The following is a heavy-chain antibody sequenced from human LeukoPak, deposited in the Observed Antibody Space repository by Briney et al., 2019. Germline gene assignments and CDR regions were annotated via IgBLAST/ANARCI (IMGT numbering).Heavy chain of an antibody. Sequence: PSQTLSLTCTVSGGSISSGGYYWGWIRQPPGKGLEWIGSIYHSGSTYYNPSLKSRATISVDTSKNEFSLKLSSVTAADTAVYYCASPQNYDSSGYDDYWGQGTLVTVSS. CDR3: ASPQNYDSSGYDDY. J-gene: IGHJ4*02. V-gene: IGHV4-39*07. D-gene: IGHD3-22*01. CDR1: GGSISSGGYY. CDR2: IYHSGST.